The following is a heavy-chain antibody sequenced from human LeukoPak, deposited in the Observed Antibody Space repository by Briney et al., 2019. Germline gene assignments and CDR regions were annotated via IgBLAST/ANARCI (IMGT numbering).Heavy chain of an antibody. CDR3: ARGRSAGLYFDY. D-gene: IGHD3-10*01. Sequence: ASVKVSCKASGYTFTSYDINWERQATGQGLEWMGWMNPNSGNTGYAQKFQGRVTMTRNTSISTAYMELSSLRSEDTAVYYCARGRSAGLYFDYWGQGTLVTVSS. V-gene: IGHV1-8*01. J-gene: IGHJ4*02. CDR1: GYTFTSYD. CDR2: MNPNSGNT.